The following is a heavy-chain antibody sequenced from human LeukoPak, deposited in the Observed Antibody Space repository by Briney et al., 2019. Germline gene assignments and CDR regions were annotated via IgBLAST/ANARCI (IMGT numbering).Heavy chain of an antibody. CDR3: ARGRPVLLWFGEPSNWFDP. V-gene: IGHV4-34*01. Sequence: SETLSLTCTVSGGSIASYLWSWIRQPPGKGLEWIGEINHSGSTNYNPSLKSRVTISVDTSKNQFSLKLSSVTAADTAVYYCARGRPVLLWFGEPSNWFDPWGQGTLVTVSS. D-gene: IGHD3-10*01. CDR1: GGSIASYL. J-gene: IGHJ5*02. CDR2: INHSGST.